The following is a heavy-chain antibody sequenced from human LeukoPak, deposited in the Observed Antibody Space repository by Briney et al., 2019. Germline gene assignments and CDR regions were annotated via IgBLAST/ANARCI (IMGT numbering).Heavy chain of an antibody. V-gene: IGHV4-4*07. CDR2: IYVGGNT. CDR3: AGGDSSSWYRFFDY. CDR1: GGSISSYY. Sequence: SETLSLTCTVSGGSISSYYWSWIRQPPGKGLEWIGRIYVGGNTNYNPSFKSRVTMSVDMSKNQFSLKLNSVTAADTAVYFCAGGDSSSWYRFFDYWGQGILVTVSS. D-gene: IGHD6-13*01. J-gene: IGHJ4*02.